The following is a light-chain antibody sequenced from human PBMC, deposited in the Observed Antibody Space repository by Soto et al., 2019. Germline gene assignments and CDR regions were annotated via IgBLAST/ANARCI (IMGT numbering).Light chain of an antibody. V-gene: IGLV1-47*01. Sequence: QSVLTQPPSASGTPGQRVTISCSGSSSNIGSNYVYWYQQLPGTAPKLLIYRNNQRPSGVPGRFSGSESGTSASLAISGLRSEDEGDYYCAAWDDSLSAHYVFGTATKLTV. J-gene: IGLJ1*01. CDR1: SSNIGSNY. CDR3: AAWDDSLSAHYV. CDR2: RNN.